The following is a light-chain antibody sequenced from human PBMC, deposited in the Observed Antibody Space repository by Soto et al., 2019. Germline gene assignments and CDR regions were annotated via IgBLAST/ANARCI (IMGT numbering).Light chain of an antibody. J-gene: IGKJ4*01. Sequence: EIVLTQSPGTLSLXXGXXXXLXXXASQXXXXXXXAWYHQKPGQAPRLLIYGASTRASGIPDRFSGSGSGTDFTLTISRLEPEDXAVYXCQQYGSSPAITFGGGTKVEIK. CDR2: GAS. CDR3: QQYGSSPAIT. V-gene: IGKV3-20*01. CDR1: QXXXXXX.